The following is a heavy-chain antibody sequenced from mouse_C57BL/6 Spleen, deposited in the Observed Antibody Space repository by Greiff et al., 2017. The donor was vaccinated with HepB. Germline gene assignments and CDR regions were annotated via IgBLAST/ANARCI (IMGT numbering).Heavy chain of an antibody. J-gene: IGHJ2*01. V-gene: IGHV1-15*01. Sequence: QVQLQHSGAELVRPGASVTLSCKASGYTFTDYEMHWVKQTPVHGLEWIGAIDPETGGTAYNQKFQGKAILTADKSSSTAYMALRSLTSEDSAVYYCTRGGNGNYVPFDYWGQGTTLTVSS. CDR3: TRGGNGNYVPFDY. CDR2: IDPETGGT. CDR1: GYTFTDYE. D-gene: IGHD2-1*01.